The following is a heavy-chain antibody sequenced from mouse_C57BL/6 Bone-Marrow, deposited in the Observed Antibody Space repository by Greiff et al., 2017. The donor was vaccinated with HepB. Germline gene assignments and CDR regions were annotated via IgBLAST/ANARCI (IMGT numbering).Heavy chain of an antibody. CDR1: GYTFTSYW. Sequence: QVQLQQPGAELVKPGASVKMSCKASGYTFTSYWITWVKQRPGQGLEWIGDIYPGSGSTNYNEKFKSKATLTVDTSSSTAYMQLSSLTSEDSAVYYWERNGSRNWDCEGWGTGTTVTVSS. CDR3: ERNGSRNWDCEG. D-gene: IGHD1-1*01. CDR2: IYPGSGST. V-gene: IGHV1-55*01. J-gene: IGHJ1*03.